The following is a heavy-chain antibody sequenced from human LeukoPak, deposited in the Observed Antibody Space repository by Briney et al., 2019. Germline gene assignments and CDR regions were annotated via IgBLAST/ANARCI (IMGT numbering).Heavy chain of an antibody. J-gene: IGHJ6*03. V-gene: IGHV4-34*01. CDR2: INHSGST. CDR3: ARSYYYDSSGYYSDYYYYYMDV. Sequence: PSETLSLTCAVYGGSFSGYYWSWIRQPPGKGLEWIGEINHSGSTNYNPSLKSRVTISVDTSKNQFSLKLSSVTAADTAVYYCARSYYYDSSGYYSDYYYYYMDVWGKGTTVTVSS. D-gene: IGHD3-22*01. CDR1: GGSFSGYY.